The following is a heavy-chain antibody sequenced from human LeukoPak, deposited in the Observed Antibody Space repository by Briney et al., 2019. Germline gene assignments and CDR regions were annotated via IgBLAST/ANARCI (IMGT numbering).Heavy chain of an antibody. Sequence: SETLSLTCTVSGGSISSYYWSWIRQPPGKGLEWIGYIYYSGSTNYNPSLKSRVTISVDTSKNQFSLKLSSVTAADTAVYYCARGYVTIFGVVITRLTPSYYFDYWGQGTLVTVSS. V-gene: IGHV4-59*01. CDR1: GGSISSYY. CDR2: IYYSGST. CDR3: ARGYVTIFGVVITRLTPSYYFDY. J-gene: IGHJ4*02. D-gene: IGHD3-3*01.